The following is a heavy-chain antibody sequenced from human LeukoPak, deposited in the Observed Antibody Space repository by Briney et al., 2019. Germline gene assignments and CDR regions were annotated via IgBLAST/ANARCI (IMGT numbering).Heavy chain of an antibody. CDR1: GGSISSHY. Sequence: SETLSLTCTVSGGSISSHYWSWIRQPPGKGLEGIGYIYYSGSTNYNPSLKSRVTISVDTSKNQFSLKLSSVTAADTAVYYCARVPGPRKIRYFDPWGQGTLVTVSS. J-gene: IGHJ5*02. CDR3: ARVPGPRKIRYFDP. CDR2: IYYSGST. D-gene: IGHD3-9*01. V-gene: IGHV4-59*11.